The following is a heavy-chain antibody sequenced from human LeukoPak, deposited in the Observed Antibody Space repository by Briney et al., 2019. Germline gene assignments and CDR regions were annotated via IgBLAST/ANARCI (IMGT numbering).Heavy chain of an antibody. CDR2: VYYSGST. J-gene: IGHJ2*01. CDR3: ARVYYSSSYDYWYFDL. D-gene: IGHD6-13*01. V-gene: IGHV4-59*01. Sequence: SETLSFTCTVSGASISIYYWSWIRHPPGKGLEWIGYVYYSGSTTNHPSLKSRVTISADTSKNQSSLKLNSVTAADTAVYYCARVYYSSSYDYWYFDLWGRGTLVTVSS. CDR1: GASISIYY.